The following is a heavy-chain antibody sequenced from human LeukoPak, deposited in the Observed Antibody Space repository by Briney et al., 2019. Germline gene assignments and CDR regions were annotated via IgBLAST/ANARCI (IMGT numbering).Heavy chain of an antibody. D-gene: IGHD2-15*01. CDR2: IAYDGSNA. J-gene: IGHJ6*02. CDR1: GFTFSNYG. V-gene: IGHV3-30*18. Sequence: GGSLRLSCAASGFTFSNYGMSWVRQAQGKGLEWVAVIAYDGSNAYYADSVKGRFFISRDNSKNTLYLQMNSLRAEDTAVYFYAKVDIEVVVAATSMDVWGQGTTVTVSS. CDR3: AKVDIEVVVAATSMDV.